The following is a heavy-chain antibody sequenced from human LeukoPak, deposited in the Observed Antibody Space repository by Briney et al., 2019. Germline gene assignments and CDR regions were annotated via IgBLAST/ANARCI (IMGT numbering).Heavy chain of an antibody. D-gene: IGHD3-3*01. CDR3: AAGKSITIFGVVIKHNWFDP. Sequence: SETLSLTCTVSGGSISSSSYYWGWIRQPPGKGLEWIGSIYYSGSTYYNPSLKSRVTISVDTSKNQFSLKLSSVTAADTAVYYCAAGKSITIFGVVIKHNWFDPWGQGTLVTVSS. CDR1: GGSISSSSYY. CDR2: IYYSGST. V-gene: IGHV4-39*07. J-gene: IGHJ5*02.